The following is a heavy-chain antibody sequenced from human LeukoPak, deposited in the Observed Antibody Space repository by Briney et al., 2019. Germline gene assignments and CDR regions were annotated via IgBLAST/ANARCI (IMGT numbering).Heavy chain of an antibody. Sequence: GGSLRLFCAASGFTFSSSAMSWVRQAPGKGLEWVSAISNNGGYTYYADSVQGRFTISRDNSKNTLYLQMNSLRAEDTAVYYCAKDRSYYYPLDYWGQGTLVTVSS. CDR3: AKDRSYYYPLDY. V-gene: IGHV3-23*01. D-gene: IGHD3-22*01. CDR1: GFTFSSSA. J-gene: IGHJ4*02. CDR2: ISNNGGYT.